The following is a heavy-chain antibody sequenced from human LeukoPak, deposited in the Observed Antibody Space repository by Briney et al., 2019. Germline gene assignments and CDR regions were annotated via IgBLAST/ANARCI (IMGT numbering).Heavy chain of an antibody. CDR2: INPNSGRT. D-gene: IGHD6-13*01. Sequence: ASVKFSCKASGYTFTSSDINWVRQAAGQGLEWMGWINPNSGRTGYAQKFQGRVTMTANTSISTAYMELSSLRFDDTAVYYCARGRSGLAAAGTYDYWGQGTLITVSS. CDR1: GYTFTSSD. J-gene: IGHJ4*02. V-gene: IGHV1-8*01. CDR3: ARGRSGLAAAGTYDY.